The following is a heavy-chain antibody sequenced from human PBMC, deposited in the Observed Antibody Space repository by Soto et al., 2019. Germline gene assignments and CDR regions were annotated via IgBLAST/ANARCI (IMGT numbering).Heavy chain of an antibody. V-gene: IGHV3-11*05. CDR3: VKYAMLADH. D-gene: IGHD2-8*01. J-gene: IGHJ4*02. Sequence: QVQLVESGGGLVKPGGSLRLSCAASGFRFSGQYMNWIRQSPGRGLEWISYISDTSHDTNYADSVRGRFTISRDNAKNSVYLQMNSLRDEDTAVYYCVKYAMLADHWGQGTLVTVSS. CDR1: GFRFSGQY. CDR2: ISDTSHDT.